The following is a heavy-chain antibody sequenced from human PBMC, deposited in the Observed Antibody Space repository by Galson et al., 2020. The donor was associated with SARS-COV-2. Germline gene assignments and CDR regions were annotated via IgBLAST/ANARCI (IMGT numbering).Heavy chain of an antibody. V-gene: IGHV3-21*01. CDR1: AFTFSDYA. J-gene: IGHJ6*02. Sequence: NSGGSLRLSCEASAFTFSDYAMNWVRQAPGEGLEWVSSISRSSSYIYYADSVKGRFTISRDNAKNSLYLQMNSLRGEDAAVYYCASSIAAAGLGKYGMDVWGQGTTVTVS. CDR3: ASSIAAAGLGKYGMDV. D-gene: IGHD6-13*01. CDR2: ISRSSSYI.